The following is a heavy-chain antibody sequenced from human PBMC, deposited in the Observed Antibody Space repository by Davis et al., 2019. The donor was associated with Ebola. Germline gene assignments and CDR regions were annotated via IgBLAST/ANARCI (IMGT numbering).Heavy chain of an antibody. Sequence: PGGSLRLSCAASGFTFSSYAMSWVRQAPGKGLEWVSAISGSGGSTYYADSVKGRFTISRDNSKNTLYLQMYSLRAEDTAVYYCAKGSSYSSSYDYWGQGTLVTVSS. CDR2: ISGSGGST. J-gene: IGHJ4*02. D-gene: IGHD6-6*01. CDR1: GFTFSSYA. CDR3: AKGSSYSSSYDY. V-gene: IGHV3-23*01.